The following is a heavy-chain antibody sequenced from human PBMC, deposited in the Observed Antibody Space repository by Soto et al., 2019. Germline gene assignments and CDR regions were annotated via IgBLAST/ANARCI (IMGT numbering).Heavy chain of an antibody. CDR3: ARDLYDYVWGSAYGMDV. J-gene: IGHJ6*02. V-gene: IGHV3-30-3*01. CDR1: GFTFSSYA. CDR2: VSYDGSNK. Sequence: QVQLVESGGGVVQPGRSLRLSCAASGFTFSSYAMHWVRQAPGKGLEWVAVVSYDGSNKYYADSVKGRFTISRDNSKNTLYLQMNSLRAEDTAVYYCARDLYDYVWGSAYGMDVWGQGTTVTVSS. D-gene: IGHD3-16*01.